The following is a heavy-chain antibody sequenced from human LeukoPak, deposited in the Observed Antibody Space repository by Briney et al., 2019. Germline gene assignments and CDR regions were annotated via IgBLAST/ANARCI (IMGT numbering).Heavy chain of an antibody. CDR2: IYYSGST. D-gene: IGHD3-10*01. Sequence: SETLSLTCTVSGGSISSSSYYWGWIRQPPGKGLEWIGSIYYSGSTYYNPSLKSRVTISVDTFKNHLSLSLNSVTAADTAVYYCAASLWFGIYPDYWGQGSLVTVSS. CDR3: AASLWFGIYPDY. V-gene: IGHV4-39*07. CDR1: GGSISSSSYY. J-gene: IGHJ4*02.